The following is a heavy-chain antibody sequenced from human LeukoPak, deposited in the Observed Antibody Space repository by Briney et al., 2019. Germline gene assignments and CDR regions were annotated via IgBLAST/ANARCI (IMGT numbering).Heavy chain of an antibody. Sequence: SETLSLTCAVYGGSFSGYYWSWIRQPPGKGLEWIGEINHSRSTNCNPSLKSRVTISVDTSKNQFSLKLSSVTAADTAVYYCARVRTIGSTRRFDYWGQGTLVTVSS. D-gene: IGHD3-16*01. CDR3: ARVRTIGSTRRFDY. CDR2: INHSRST. J-gene: IGHJ4*02. V-gene: IGHV4-34*01. CDR1: GGSFSGYY.